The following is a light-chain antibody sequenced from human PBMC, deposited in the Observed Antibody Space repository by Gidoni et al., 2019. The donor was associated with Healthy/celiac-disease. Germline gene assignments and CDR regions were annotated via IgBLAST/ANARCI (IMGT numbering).Light chain of an antibody. CDR3: QQYGSSPLT. V-gene: IGKV3-20*01. CDR1: QSVSSSY. Sequence: DIALTQSPGTLSLSPGERATLSCRASQSVSSSYLAWYQQKPGQAPRLLIYGASSRAPGIPDRFSGSGSGTDFTLTISRLEPEDFAVYYCQQYGSSPLTFGGGTKVEIK. CDR2: GAS. J-gene: IGKJ4*01.